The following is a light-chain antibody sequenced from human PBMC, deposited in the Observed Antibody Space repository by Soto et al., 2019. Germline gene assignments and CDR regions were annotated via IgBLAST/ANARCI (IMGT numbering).Light chain of an antibody. Sequence: QSALTQPASVSGSPGQSITISCTGSSSDVGGYDYVCWYQQYPGKAPKLIIYAVTDRPSGVSNRFSGSKSGNTASLIISGIQAEDEADYYCSSYTTSSTVVFGGGTKLTVL. CDR1: SSDVGGYDY. V-gene: IGLV2-14*03. CDR3: SSYTTSSTVV. CDR2: AVT. J-gene: IGLJ2*01.